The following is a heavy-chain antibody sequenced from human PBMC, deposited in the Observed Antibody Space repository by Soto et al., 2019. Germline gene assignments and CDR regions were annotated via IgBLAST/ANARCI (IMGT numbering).Heavy chain of an antibody. D-gene: IGHD1-7*01. CDR1: GFTFSDYY. CDR3: ARVNYKRGNYFDY. J-gene: IGHJ4*02. V-gene: IGHV3-11*06. Sequence: QVQLVESGGGVVQPGRSLRLSCAASGFTFSDYYMGWIRQAPGKGLEWISYISFDSTYTNYADSVKGRFTISRDNAKNSLNQQMNSLRVEDTGVYYCARVNYKRGNYFDYWGQGALVAVSP. CDR2: ISFDSTYT.